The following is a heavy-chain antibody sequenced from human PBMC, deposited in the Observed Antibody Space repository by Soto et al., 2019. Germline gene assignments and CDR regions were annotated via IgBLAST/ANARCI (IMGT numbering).Heavy chain of an antibody. J-gene: IGHJ4*02. V-gene: IGHV4-39*01. Sequence: QLQLQESGPGLVKPSETLSLTCTVSGGSISSSSYYWGWIRQPPGKGLEWIGSIYYSGSTYYNPSLKSRVTISVDTSKTQFSLKLSSVTAADTAVYYCARLRLDYDSSGYSFGYWGQGTLVTVSS. CDR2: IYYSGST. D-gene: IGHD3-22*01. CDR1: GGSISSSSYY. CDR3: ARLRLDYDSSGYSFGY.